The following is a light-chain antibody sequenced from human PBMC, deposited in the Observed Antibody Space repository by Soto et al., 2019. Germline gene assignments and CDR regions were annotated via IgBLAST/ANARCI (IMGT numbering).Light chain of an antibody. V-gene: IGKV3-20*01. Sequence: EFVLTQSPGTLSLSPGERATLSGRASQSVSSSHLAWYQQKPGQAPRILIYGVSTRATGIPDRFSGSGSGTDFTLTISRLEPEDFALYYCQQYGSSPPLTFGGGTKVEIK. J-gene: IGKJ4*01. CDR3: QQYGSSPPLT. CDR1: QSVSSSH. CDR2: GVS.